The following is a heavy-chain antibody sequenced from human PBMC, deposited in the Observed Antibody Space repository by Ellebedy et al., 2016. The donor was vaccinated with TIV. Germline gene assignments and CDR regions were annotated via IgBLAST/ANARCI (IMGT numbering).Heavy chain of an antibody. CDR2: IYSGGDT. D-gene: IGHD1-26*01. V-gene: IGHV3-53*01. CDR3: ARDQFGLVGATYYYYYYGMDV. CDR1: GFTVSSNY. J-gene: IGHJ6*02. Sequence: GGSLRLXXAASGFTVSSNYMSWVRQAPGKGLEWVSVIYSGGDTYYTDSVKGRFTISRDNSKNTLYLQMNSLRAEDTAVYYCARDQFGLVGATYYYYYYGMDVWGQGTTVTVSS.